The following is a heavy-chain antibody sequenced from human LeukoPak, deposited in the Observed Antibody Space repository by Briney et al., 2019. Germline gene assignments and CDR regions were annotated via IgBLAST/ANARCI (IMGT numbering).Heavy chain of an antibody. V-gene: IGHV3-23*01. Sequence: GGSLRLSCAASGFTFNSYAMSWVRQAPGKGLEWVSAISGSGGSTYYADSVKGRFTISRDNSKNTLYLQMNSLRAEDTAVYYCAKDQSAAGTAHDYYYGMDVWGQGTTVTVSS. D-gene: IGHD6-13*01. CDR2: ISGSGGST. J-gene: IGHJ6*02. CDR1: GFTFNSYA. CDR3: AKDQSAAGTAHDYYYGMDV.